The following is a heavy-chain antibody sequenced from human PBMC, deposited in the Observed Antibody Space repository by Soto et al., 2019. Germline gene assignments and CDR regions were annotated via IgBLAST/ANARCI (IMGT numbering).Heavy chain of an antibody. CDR3: ASSLYCTNGVCSYYYYGMDV. J-gene: IGHJ6*02. D-gene: IGHD2-8*01. Sequence: QVQLVQSGAEVKKPGSSVKVSCKASGGTFSSYAISWVRQAPGHGLEWMGGIIPIFGTANYAQKFQGRVTITADESTSTAYMELSSLRSEDTAVYYCASSLYCTNGVCSYYYYGMDVWGQGTTVTVSS. V-gene: IGHV1-69*01. CDR2: IIPIFGTA. CDR1: GGTFSSYA.